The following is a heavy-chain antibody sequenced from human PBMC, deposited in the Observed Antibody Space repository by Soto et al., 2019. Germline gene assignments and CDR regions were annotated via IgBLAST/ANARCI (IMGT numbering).Heavy chain of an antibody. J-gene: IGHJ6*02. V-gene: IGHV3-30*18. Sequence: PGGSLRLSCAASGFTFSSYGMHWVRQAPGKGLERVAVISYDGSNKYYADTVKGRFTISRDNSKNTLYLQMNSLRAEDTAVYYFAKDRGPYYGSGSLYYYYGMDVWGQGTTVTVSS. CDR1: GFTFSSYG. CDR3: AKDRGPYYGSGSLYYYYGMDV. D-gene: IGHD3-10*01. CDR2: ISYDGSNK.